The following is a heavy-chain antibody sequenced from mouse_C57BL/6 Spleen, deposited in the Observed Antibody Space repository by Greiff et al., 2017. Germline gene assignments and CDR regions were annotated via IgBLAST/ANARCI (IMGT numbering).Heavy chain of an antibody. J-gene: IGHJ2*01. CDR3: ARQEDYYGSSYVYYFDY. Sequence: EVMLVESGGGLVKPGGSLKLSCAASGFTFSSYTMSWVRQTPEKRLEWVATISGGGGNTYYPDSVKGRFTISRDNAKNTLYLQMSSLRSEDTALYYCARQEDYYGSSYVYYFDYWGQGTTLTVSS. CDR1: GFTFSSYT. CDR2: ISGGGGNT. D-gene: IGHD1-1*01. V-gene: IGHV5-9*01.